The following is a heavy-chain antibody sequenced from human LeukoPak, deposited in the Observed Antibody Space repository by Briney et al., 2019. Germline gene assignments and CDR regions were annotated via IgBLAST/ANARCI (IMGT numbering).Heavy chain of an antibody. CDR3: ARGGGSGYYYLDD. D-gene: IGHD3-22*01. J-gene: IGHJ4*02. CDR1: SDSFSSSRFN. V-gene: IGHV4-39*07. Sequence: SETLSLTCTVSSDSFSSSRFNWAWIRQTPGKGLEWIGTIHYSGDTYHNPSLKSRVTLSRDTSKNQFSLRLTSVTAADTAVYYCARGGGSGYYYLDDWGQGTLVTVSS. CDR2: IHYSGDT.